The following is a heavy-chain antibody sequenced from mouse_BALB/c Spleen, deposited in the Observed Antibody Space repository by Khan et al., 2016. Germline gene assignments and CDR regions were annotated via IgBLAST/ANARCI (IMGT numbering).Heavy chain of an antibody. CDR1: GYTFTRYT. Sequence: QVRLQQSGAELARPGASVKMSCKASGYTFTRYTMNWVKQRPGQGLEWIGYTNPSSGYTKYNQKFKDKATLTADKSSSTAYMHLSSLTSEDSAVYYCARTHERWCQGTTLTVSS. V-gene: IGHV1-4*01. CDR3: ARTHER. J-gene: IGHJ2*01. CDR2: TNPSSGYT.